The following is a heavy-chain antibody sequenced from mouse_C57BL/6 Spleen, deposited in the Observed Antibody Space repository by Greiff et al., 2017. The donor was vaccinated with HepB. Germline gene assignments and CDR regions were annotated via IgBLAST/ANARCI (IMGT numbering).Heavy chain of an antibody. V-gene: IGHV1-26*01. D-gene: IGHD1-1*01. CDR2: INPNNGGT. Sequence: EVQLQQSGPELVKPGASVKISCKASGYTFTDYYMNWVKQSHGKSLEWIGDINPNNGGTSYNQKFKGKATLTVDKSSSTAYMELRSLTSEDSAVYYCARGNYGSRILYWYFDVWGTGTTVTVSS. CDR1: GYTFTDYY. J-gene: IGHJ1*03. CDR3: ARGNYGSRILYWYFDV.